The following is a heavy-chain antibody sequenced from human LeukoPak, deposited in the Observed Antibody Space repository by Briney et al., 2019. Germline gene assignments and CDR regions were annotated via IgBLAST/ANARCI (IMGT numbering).Heavy chain of an antibody. CDR2: IYYSGST. V-gene: IGHV4-59*08. CDR1: GGSISNYY. D-gene: IGHD2-2*01. J-gene: IGHJ4*02. CDR3: ARQAGSYAFYYYDY. Sequence: SETLSLTCIVSGGSISNYYWTWIRQPPGKGLEWIGYIYYSGSTDYNPSLKSRVTISVDTSKNQFSLKLTSVTAADTAVYYCARQAGSYAFYYYDYWGQGTLVTVSS.